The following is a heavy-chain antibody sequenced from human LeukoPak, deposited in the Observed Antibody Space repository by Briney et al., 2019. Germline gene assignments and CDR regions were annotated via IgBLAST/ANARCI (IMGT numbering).Heavy chain of an antibody. V-gene: IGHV1-18*01. CDR2: IITYNGNT. Sequence: ASVTVSCKASGFTFTSYGITWVRQAPGQGLEWMGWIITYNGNTHYAQKLQGRVTLTTDTSTNTAYMELRGLRSDDTAVYYCAKTTVTSEDYYYYYMTSGAKGPRSPSP. J-gene: IGHJ6*03. CDR1: GFTFTSYG. CDR3: AKTTVTSEDYYYYYMTS. D-gene: IGHD4-17*01.